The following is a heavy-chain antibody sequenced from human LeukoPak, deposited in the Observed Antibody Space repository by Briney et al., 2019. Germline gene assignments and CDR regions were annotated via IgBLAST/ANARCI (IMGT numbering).Heavy chain of an antibody. V-gene: IGHV3-53*01. CDR3: ARLYCSSTSCQSCFDS. CDR1: GFTVSNNY. Sequence: GGSLRLSCAASGFTVSNNYMSWVRQAPGKGLEWVSVMYSGGSTNYADSVKGRFIISRDDSKNILDLQMNSLRAEDTAVYYCARLYCSSTSCQSCFDSWGQGTLVTVSS. J-gene: IGHJ4*02. CDR2: MYSGGST. D-gene: IGHD2-2*01.